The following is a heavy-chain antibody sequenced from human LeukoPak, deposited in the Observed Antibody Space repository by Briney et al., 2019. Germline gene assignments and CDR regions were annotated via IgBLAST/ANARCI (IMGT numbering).Heavy chain of an antibody. CDR3: ARDTQLWSTPYFDY. Sequence: ASVKVSCKASGYTFTSYGISWVRQAPGQGLEWMGWISAYNGNTNYAQKLQGRVTMTTDTSTSTAYMELRSLRSDDTAVYYCARDTQLWSTPYFDYWGQGTLVTVPS. V-gene: IGHV1-18*01. CDR2: ISAYNGNT. J-gene: IGHJ4*02. D-gene: IGHD5-18*01. CDR1: GYTFTSYG.